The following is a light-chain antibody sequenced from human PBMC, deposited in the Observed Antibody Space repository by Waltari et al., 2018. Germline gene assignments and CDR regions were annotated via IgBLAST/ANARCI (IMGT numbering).Light chain of an antibody. V-gene: IGLV2-11*01. J-gene: IGLJ3*02. Sequence: QSALTQPRSVSGSPGQSVAVSCTGTSSDVGGYDSVSWYQQHPGKAPTLMIYDVTKRPSGVADRCSGSKSGNTASLTISGLQAEEEADYYCCSYAGSYTWVFGGGTKLTVL. CDR3: CSYAGSYTWV. CDR1: SSDVGGYDS. CDR2: DVT.